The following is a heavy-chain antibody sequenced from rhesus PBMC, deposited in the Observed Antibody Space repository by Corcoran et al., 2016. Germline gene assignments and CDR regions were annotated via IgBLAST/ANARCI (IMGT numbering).Heavy chain of an antibody. D-gene: IGHD4-29*01. CDR1: GFTFGSYA. Sequence: QVQLVQSGAEVKKPGASVKVSCKASGFTFGSYAINWVRQAPGQGLEWMGVIIPLVGIKNDAEKFQGRVTITAETSTSTAYMELSSLRSEDTAVYYCAREAEAAVAVPDYWGQGVLVTVSS. J-gene: IGHJ4*01. CDR3: AREAEAAVAVPDY. CDR2: IIPLVGIK. V-gene: IGHV1-198*02.